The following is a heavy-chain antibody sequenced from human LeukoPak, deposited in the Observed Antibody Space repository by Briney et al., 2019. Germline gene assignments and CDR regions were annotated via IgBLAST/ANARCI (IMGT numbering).Heavy chain of an antibody. Sequence: PGGSLRLSCAASGFTFSDYYMAWFRRASGKGLEWVSYISSRGDATYYADSLKGRFTTSRDDAKNLLYLQMNSLRADDTAFYYCARDAASLVTGVWFDPWGQGTLVTVSS. V-gene: IGHV3-11*01. CDR3: ARDAASLVTGVWFDP. D-gene: IGHD3-10*01. CDR2: ISSRGDAT. CDR1: GFTFSDYY. J-gene: IGHJ5*02.